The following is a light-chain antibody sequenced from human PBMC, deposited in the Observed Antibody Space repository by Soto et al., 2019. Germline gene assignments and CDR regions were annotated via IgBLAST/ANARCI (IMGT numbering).Light chain of an antibody. CDR3: QQYNNWPPWT. J-gene: IGKJ2*02. CDR2: GAS. Sequence: EIVMTQSPATLSVSPGERATLSCRASQSVSSNLAWYQQRPGQAPRLLIYGASTRATGIPARFSGSGSGTEFTLIISSLQSKDFAVYYCQQYNNWPPWTFGQGTKLEIK. CDR1: QSVSSN. V-gene: IGKV3-15*01.